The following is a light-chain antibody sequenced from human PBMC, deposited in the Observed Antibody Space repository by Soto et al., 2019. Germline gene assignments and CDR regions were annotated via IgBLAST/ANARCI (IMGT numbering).Light chain of an antibody. CDR1: QSISGW. CDR2: KTS. Sequence: DIQMTQSPSTLSASVGDRVTITCRASQSISGWLAWYQQKPGKAPKLLIYKTSTLERGVPSRFSGSGSGTELTLTISSLQPDDFATYYCQQCDTYPLTFGGGTKVEIK. CDR3: QQCDTYPLT. V-gene: IGKV1-5*03. J-gene: IGKJ4*01.